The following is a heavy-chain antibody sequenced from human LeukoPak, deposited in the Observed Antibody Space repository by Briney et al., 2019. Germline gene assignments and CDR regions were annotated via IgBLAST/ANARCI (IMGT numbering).Heavy chain of an antibody. CDR1: GFIFSRSW. CDR3: ARASGIIGAVGLFDY. J-gene: IGHJ4*02. D-gene: IGHD1-26*01. Sequence: GGSLRLSCAASGFIFSRSWMTWVRQAPGKGLEWVANINMAGSEKSYEDSVKGRFTISRDNAKNSLYLQMNSLRAEDTAVYYCARASGIIGAVGLFDYWGQGTLVTVSS. CDR2: INMAGSEK. V-gene: IGHV3-7*03.